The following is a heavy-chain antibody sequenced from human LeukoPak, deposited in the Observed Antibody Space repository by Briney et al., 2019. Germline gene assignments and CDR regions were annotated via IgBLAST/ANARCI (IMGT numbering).Heavy chain of an antibody. V-gene: IGHV3-23*01. Sequence: GGSLRLSCAASGFTFSSYGMHWVRQAPGKGLEWVSAISGSGGSTYYADSVKGRFTISRDNSKNTLYLQMNSLRAEDTAVYYCAKGDYYGDREGYWGQGTLVTVSS. CDR1: GFTFSSYG. J-gene: IGHJ4*02. CDR3: AKGDYYGDREGY. D-gene: IGHD4-17*01. CDR2: ISGSGGST.